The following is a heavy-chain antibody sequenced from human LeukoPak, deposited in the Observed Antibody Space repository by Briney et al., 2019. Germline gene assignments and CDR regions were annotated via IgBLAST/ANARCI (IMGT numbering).Heavy chain of an antibody. Sequence: ASVKVSCKASGYTFTSYDINWVRQATGQGLEWMGWMNPNSGNTGYAQKFQGRVTMTRNTSISTAYMELSSLRSEDTAVYYCARGGVMVLYYYHMDVWGKGTTVTISS. J-gene: IGHJ6*03. CDR3: ARGGVMVLYYYHMDV. V-gene: IGHV1-8*01. CDR2: MNPNSGNT. D-gene: IGHD3-10*01. CDR1: GYTFTSYD.